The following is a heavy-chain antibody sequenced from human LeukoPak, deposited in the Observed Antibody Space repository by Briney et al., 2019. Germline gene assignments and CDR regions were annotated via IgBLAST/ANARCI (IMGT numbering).Heavy chain of an antibody. J-gene: IGHJ4*02. CDR1: GGSISSSSYY. CDR3: ARATYYDFWSGYW. D-gene: IGHD3-3*01. Sequence: SVTLSLTCTVSGGSISSSSYYWGWIRQPPGKGLEWIGSIYYSGSTYYNPSLKSRVTISVDTSKNQFSLKLSSVTAADTAVYYCARATYYDFWSGYWWGQGTLVTVSS. V-gene: IGHV4-39*01. CDR2: IYYSGST.